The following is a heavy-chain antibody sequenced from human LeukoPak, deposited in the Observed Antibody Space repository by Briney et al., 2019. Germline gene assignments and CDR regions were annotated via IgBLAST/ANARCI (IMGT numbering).Heavy chain of an antibody. D-gene: IGHD3-10*01. CDR1: GGSFSGYY. CDR3: ARTKEYYYGSGTYYKKEKYYHYYGMDV. J-gene: IGHJ6*02. CDR2: INHSGRT. Sequence: KPSETLSLTCAVYGGSFSGYYWSWIRQPPGTGPEWIGEINHSGRTNYNPSLKSRVTISVDTSKNQFSLKLSSVTAADTAVYYCARTKEYYYGSGTYYKKEKYYHYYGMDVWGRGTTVTVSS. V-gene: IGHV4-34*01.